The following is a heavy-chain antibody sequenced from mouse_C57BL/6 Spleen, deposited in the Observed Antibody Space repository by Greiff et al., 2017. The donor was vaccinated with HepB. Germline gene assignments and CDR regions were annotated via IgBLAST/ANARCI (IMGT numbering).Heavy chain of an antibody. CDR2: IYPGDGDT. CDR3: ARKRTGYFDY. V-gene: IGHV1-82*01. Sequence: VQLQQSGPELVKPGASVKISCKASGYAFSSSWMNWVKQRPGKGLEWIGRIYPGDGDTNYNGKFTGKATLTADKSSSTAYMQLSSLTSEDSAVYFCARKRTGYFDYWGQGTTLTVSS. D-gene: IGHD4-1*01. CDR1: GYAFSSSW. J-gene: IGHJ2*01.